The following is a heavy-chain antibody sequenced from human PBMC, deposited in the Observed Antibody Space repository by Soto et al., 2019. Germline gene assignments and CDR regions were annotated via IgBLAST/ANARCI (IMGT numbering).Heavy chain of an antibody. Sequence: QVQLEQSGAEVKKPGASVKVSCKATGYVFMAYYMHRVRQAPGQGPEWMGRINPSGGKTNYAEKFQGRVTMTSDTSTTTFYMELISPRSEDTAVYYCARSLYGSGSDFDQWGQGTLVTVSS. D-gene: IGHD3-10*01. CDR1: GYVFMAYY. CDR3: ARSLYGSGSDFDQ. CDR2: INPSGGKT. J-gene: IGHJ4*02. V-gene: IGHV1-46*01.